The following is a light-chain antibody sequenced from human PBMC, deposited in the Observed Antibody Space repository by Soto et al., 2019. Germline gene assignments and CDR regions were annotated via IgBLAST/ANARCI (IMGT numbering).Light chain of an antibody. CDR2: WAS. Sequence: DIVMTQSPDSLAVSLGERATINCKSSQSVLHTSTNKICLAWYQQKPGQPPKLLIYWASNREVGVPDRFSASGSATDFTLTISSHQAEDVAVYYCQQYHSFPLTFGGGTKVEIK. V-gene: IGKV4-1*01. CDR1: QSVLHTSTNKIC. J-gene: IGKJ4*01. CDR3: QQYHSFPLT.